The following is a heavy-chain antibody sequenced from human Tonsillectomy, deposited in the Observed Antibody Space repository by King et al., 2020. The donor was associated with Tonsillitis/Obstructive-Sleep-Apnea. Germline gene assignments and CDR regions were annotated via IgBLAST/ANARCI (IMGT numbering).Heavy chain of an antibody. CDR1: GFTFSSFW. CDR2: IKEDGSEK. CDR3: ARVLDYYDSSGYRAFDF. D-gene: IGHD3-22*01. J-gene: IGHJ3*01. V-gene: IGHV3-7*03. Sequence: VQLVESGGGLVQPGGSLRISCAASGFTFSSFWMTWVRQAPEKGLEWVANIKEDGSEKYIVDSVKGRFTISRDNAKNSLYLQMNSLRAEDTAVYYCARVLDYYDSSGYRAFDFWGQGTMVTVSS.